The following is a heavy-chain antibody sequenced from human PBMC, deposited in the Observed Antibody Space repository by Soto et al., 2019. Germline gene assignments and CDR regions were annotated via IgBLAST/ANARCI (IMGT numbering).Heavy chain of an antibody. J-gene: IGHJ6*02. D-gene: IGHD2-2*02. CDR2: INHSGST. CDR3: ARFGPGDIVVVPAAIQDGMDV. CDR1: GGSFSGYY. Sequence: PSETLSLTCAVYGGSFSGYYWSWIRQPPGKGLEWIGEINHSGSTNYNPSLKSRVTISVDTSKNQFSLKLSSVTAADTAVYYCARFGPGDIVVVPAAIQDGMDVWGQGTTVTV. V-gene: IGHV4-34*01.